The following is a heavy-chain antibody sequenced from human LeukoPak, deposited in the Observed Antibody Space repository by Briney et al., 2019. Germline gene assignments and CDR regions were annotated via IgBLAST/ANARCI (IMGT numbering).Heavy chain of an antibody. CDR2: MNPNSGNT. CDR3: ARGPVLRYFDWLPITSYYYYDMDV. J-gene: IGHJ6*02. V-gene: IGHV1-8*01. Sequence: ASVKVSCKASGYTFTSYDINWVRQATGQGLEWMGWMNPNSGNTGYAQKFQGRVTMTRNTSISTAYMELSSLRSEDTAVYYCARGPVLRYFDWLPITSYYYYDMDVWGQGTLVTVSS. CDR1: GYTFTSYD. D-gene: IGHD3-9*01.